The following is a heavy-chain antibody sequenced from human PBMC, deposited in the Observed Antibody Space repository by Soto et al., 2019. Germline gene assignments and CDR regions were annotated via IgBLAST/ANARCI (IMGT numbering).Heavy chain of an antibody. V-gene: IGHV4-61*01. J-gene: IGHJ4*02. CDR2: VYYSGTT. D-gene: IGHD4-17*01. Sequence: SETLSLTCTVSGGSVSSGSHYWSWIRQSPGKGLEWIGYVYYSGTTNYNPSLKSRVTISVDMSKNQFSLRLSSVTAADTALYYCARTTAVPNTLRSRYFFDYWGQGTLVTVSS. CDR3: ARTTAVPNTLRSRYFFDY. CDR1: GGSVSSGSHY.